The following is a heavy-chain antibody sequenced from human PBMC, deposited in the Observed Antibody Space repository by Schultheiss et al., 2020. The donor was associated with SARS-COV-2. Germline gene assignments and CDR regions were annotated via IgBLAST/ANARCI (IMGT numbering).Heavy chain of an antibody. Sequence: GGSLRLSCAASGFTVSSNYMSWVRQAPGKGLEWVSAISGSGGSTYYADSVKGRFTISRDNSKNTLYLQMNSLRAEDTAVYYCARGRSYYYGMDVWGQGTTVTVSS. J-gene: IGHJ6*02. CDR3: ARGRSYYYGMDV. CDR1: GFTVSSNY. V-gene: IGHV3-53*05. CDR2: ISGSGGST.